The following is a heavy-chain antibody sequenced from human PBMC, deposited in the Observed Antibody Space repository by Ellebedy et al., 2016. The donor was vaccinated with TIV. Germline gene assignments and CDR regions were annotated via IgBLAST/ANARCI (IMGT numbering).Heavy chain of an antibody. Sequence: GGSLRLSCAASGFTFSDYYMSWVRQAPGKGLEWVANIRNDGGERFYVDSVKGRFTISRDNAKNLLFLQMNSLRAEDTAVYYCARDTRYDLVDYWGQGTLVTVSS. CDR2: IRNDGGER. V-gene: IGHV3-7*03. J-gene: IGHJ4*02. CDR3: ARDTRYDLVDY. CDR1: GFTFSDYY. D-gene: IGHD5-12*01.